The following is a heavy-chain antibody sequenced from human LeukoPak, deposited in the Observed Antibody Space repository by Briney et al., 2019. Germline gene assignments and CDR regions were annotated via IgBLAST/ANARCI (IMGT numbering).Heavy chain of an antibody. V-gene: IGHV4-38-2*02. J-gene: IGHJ6*03. CDR3: ARELYGDYDYYYYYYMDV. CDR2: IYHSGST. CDR1: GYSISSGYY. Sequence: SETLSLTCTVSGYSISSGYYWGWIRQPPGKGLEWIGSIYHSGSTYYNPSLKSRVTISVDTSKNQFSLKLSSVTAADTAVYYCARELYGDYDYYYYYYMDVWGKGTTVTISS. D-gene: IGHD4-17*01.